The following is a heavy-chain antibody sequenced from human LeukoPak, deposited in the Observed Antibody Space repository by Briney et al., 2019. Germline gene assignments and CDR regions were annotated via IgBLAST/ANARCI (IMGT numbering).Heavy chain of an antibody. Sequence: GRSLRLSCAASGFTFSSYGMHWVRQAPGKGLEWVAVISYDGSNKYYADSVKGRFTISRDNAKNSLYLQMNSLRAEDTAVYYCARDLVVPAAMGGFDYWGQGTLVTVSS. D-gene: IGHD2-2*01. V-gene: IGHV3-30*03. CDR3: ARDLVVPAAMGGFDY. CDR1: GFTFSSYG. J-gene: IGHJ4*02. CDR2: ISYDGSNK.